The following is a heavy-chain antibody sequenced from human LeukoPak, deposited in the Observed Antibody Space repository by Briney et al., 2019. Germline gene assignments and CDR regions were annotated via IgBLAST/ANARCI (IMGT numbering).Heavy chain of an antibody. CDR1: GFTFGSYA. D-gene: IGHD6-13*01. V-gene: IGHV3-23*01. CDR2: ISGNGGST. Sequence: GGSLRLSCAASGFTFGSYAMSWVRQAPGKGLEWVSAISGNGGSTYYADSVKGRFTISRDNSKNTLYLQMNSLRAEDTAVYYCAKGGYSSSWYYSVDYYYMDVWGKGTTVTVSS. J-gene: IGHJ6*03. CDR3: AKGGYSSSWYYSVDYYYMDV.